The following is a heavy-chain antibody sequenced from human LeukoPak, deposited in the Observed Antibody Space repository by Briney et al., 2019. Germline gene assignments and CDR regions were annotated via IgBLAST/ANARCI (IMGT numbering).Heavy chain of an antibody. CDR1: GGSISSGGYS. V-gene: IGHV4-30-2*01. Sequence: TSETLSLTCAVSGGSISSGGYSWSWIRQPPGKGLEWIGYIYHSGSTYYNPSLKSRVTISVDRSKNQFSLKPSSVTAADTAVYYCARGGDGYIYYFDYWGQGTLVTVSS. CDR3: ARGGDGYIYYFDY. D-gene: IGHD5-24*01. CDR2: IYHSGST. J-gene: IGHJ4*02.